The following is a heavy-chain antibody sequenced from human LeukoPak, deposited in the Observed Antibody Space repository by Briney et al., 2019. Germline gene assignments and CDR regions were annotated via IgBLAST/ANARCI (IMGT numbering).Heavy chain of an antibody. CDR3: ARHFHY. CDR1: AGSISSSSYY. CDR2: IYYSGST. Sequence: PSETLSLTCTVSAGSISSSSYYSGWIRQPPGKGLEWIGSIYYSGSTYYHPSLKSRVTISVDTSKNQFSLKLNSVTAADTAVYYCARHFHYWGQGTLVTVSS. V-gene: IGHV4-39*01. J-gene: IGHJ4*02.